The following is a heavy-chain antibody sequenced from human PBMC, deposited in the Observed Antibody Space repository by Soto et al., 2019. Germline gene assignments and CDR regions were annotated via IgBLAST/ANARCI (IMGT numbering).Heavy chain of an antibody. CDR3: TRGLSTVTTGVGYFDY. CDR1: GFTFGDYA. J-gene: IGHJ4*02. CDR2: IRSKAYGGTT. D-gene: IGHD4-17*01. V-gene: IGHV3-49*03. Sequence: PGGSLRLSCTASGFTFGDYAMSWFRQAPGKGLEWVGFIRSKAYGGTTEYAASVKGRFTISRDDSKSIAYLQMNSLKTEDTAVYYCTRGLSTVTTGVGYFDYWGQGTLVTVSS.